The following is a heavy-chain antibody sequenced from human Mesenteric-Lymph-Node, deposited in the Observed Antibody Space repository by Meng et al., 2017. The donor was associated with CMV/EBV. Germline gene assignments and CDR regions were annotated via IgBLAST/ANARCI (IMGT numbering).Heavy chain of an antibody. D-gene: IGHD3-22*01. J-gene: IGHJ4*02. V-gene: IGHV3-23*01. CDR1: GFTFSSYA. CDR3: AKDRDPVIVVVFDY. Sequence: ASGFTFSSYAMSWVRQAPGKGLEWVSAISGSGGSTYYADSVKGRFTISRDNSKNTLYLQMNSLRAEDTAVYYCAKDRDPVIVVVFDYWGQGTLVTVSS. CDR2: ISGSGGST.